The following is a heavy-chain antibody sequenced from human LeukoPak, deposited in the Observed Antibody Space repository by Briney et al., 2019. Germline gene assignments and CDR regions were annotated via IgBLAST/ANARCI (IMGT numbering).Heavy chain of an antibody. Sequence: SETLSLTCTVSGGSISSYYWSWIRQPAGKGLEWIGYIYYSGSTYYNPSLKSRVTISVDTSKNQFSLKLSSVTAADTAVYYCAREYDYWGQGTLVTVSS. CDR3: AREYDY. J-gene: IGHJ4*02. V-gene: IGHV4-59*12. CDR1: GGSISSYY. CDR2: IYYSGST.